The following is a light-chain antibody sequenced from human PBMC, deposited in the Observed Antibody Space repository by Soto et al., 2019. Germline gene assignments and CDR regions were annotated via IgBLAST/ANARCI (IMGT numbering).Light chain of an antibody. CDR1: QSVSSY. V-gene: IGKV3-11*01. CDR2: DAS. Sequence: EIVLTQSPATLSLSPGERATLSCRASQSVSSYLAWYQQKPGQAPRLLIYDASNRATGIPARFSGSGSGTDFRLTISSLEPEDLAVYYCQQRSNWPITFGQGTRREIK. J-gene: IGKJ5*01. CDR3: QQRSNWPIT.